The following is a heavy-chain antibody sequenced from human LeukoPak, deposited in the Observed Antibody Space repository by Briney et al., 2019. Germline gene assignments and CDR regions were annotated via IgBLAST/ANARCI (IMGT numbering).Heavy chain of an antibody. CDR3: ARDYCSGGSCYAYYCYYYMDV. J-gene: IGHJ6*03. D-gene: IGHD2-15*01. CDR1: GGSISSYY. V-gene: IGHV4-59*01. CDR2: IYYSGST. Sequence: PSETLSLTCTVSGGSISSYYWCWIRQPPGKGLEWIGYIYYSGSTNYNPSLKSRVTISVDTSKNQFSLKLSSVTAADTAVYYCARDYCSGGSCYAYYCYYYMDVWGKGTTVTVSS.